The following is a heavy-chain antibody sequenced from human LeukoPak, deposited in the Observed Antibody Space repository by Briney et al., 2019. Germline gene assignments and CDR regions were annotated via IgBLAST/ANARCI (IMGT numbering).Heavy chain of an antibody. D-gene: IGHD4-11*01. V-gene: IGHV3-48*01. J-gene: IGHJ6*03. CDR3: ARGVPKTSYYYYYMDV. Sequence: GGSLRLSCAASGFTFSTYSLNWVRQAPGKGLEWVAYISSSSTKYYADSVKGRFTISRDNAKNSLYLQMNSLRAEDTAVYYCARGVPKTSYYYYYMDVWGKGTTVTVSS. CDR2: ISSSSTK. CDR1: GFTFSTYS.